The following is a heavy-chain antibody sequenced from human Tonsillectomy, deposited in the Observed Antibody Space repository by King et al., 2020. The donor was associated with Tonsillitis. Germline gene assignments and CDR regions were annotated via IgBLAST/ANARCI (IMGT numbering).Heavy chain of an antibody. V-gene: IGHV1-3*03. CDR1: GYTFTSFA. J-gene: IGHJ4*02. Sequence: QLVQSGAEVKKPGASVKVSCQASGYTFTSFAMHWVRQAPGQRLEWMGWIIPGNGNTKYSQEFQGRVSITTDTSANTAYMELSSLRSEDMAVYYCARGPLPQYSSGWYYFDYWGQGTLVTVSS. D-gene: IGHD6-19*01. CDR2: IIPGNGNT. CDR3: ARGPLPQYSSGWYYFDY.